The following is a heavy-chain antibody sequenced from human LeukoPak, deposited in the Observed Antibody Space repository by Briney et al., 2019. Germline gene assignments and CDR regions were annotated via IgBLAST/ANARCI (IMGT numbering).Heavy chain of an antibody. CDR3: ARGSPLDFDP. Sequence: SETLSLTCTVSGGSISSYYWSWIRQPPGKGLEWIGYIYYSGSTNYNPSLKSRVTISVDTSKNQFSLKLSSVTAADTAVYYCARGSPLDFDPWGQGTLVTVSS. V-gene: IGHV4-59*01. CDR1: GGSISSYY. CDR2: IYYSGST. J-gene: IGHJ5*02.